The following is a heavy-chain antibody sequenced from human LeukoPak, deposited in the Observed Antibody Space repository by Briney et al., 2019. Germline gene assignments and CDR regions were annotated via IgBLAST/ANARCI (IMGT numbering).Heavy chain of an antibody. CDR3: ARLVASGWVEYFQN. V-gene: IGHV4-39*01. J-gene: IGHJ1*01. D-gene: IGHD6-19*01. Sequence: PSETLSLTCTVSGCSISSSSYYWGWIRQPPGKGLEWIGSIDYSGSTYYNPALKSRVTISVDTSKNQFSLKLSSVPAADTAVYYCARLVASGWVEYFQNWGQGTLVTVSS. CDR1: GCSISSSSYY. CDR2: IDYSGST.